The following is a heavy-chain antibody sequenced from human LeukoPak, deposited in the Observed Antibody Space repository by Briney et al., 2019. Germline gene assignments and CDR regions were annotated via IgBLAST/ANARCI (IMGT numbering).Heavy chain of an antibody. Sequence: GRSLRLSCAASGFTFSSYWMSWVRQAPGKGLEWGANIKQDGIEKYYVDSVKGRFTISRHNAKNSLYLQMNSLRAEDTAVYFCGRGQTTVTNWGQGTLVTVSS. J-gene: IGHJ4*02. CDR2: IKQDGIEK. CDR1: GFTFSSYW. V-gene: IGHV3-7*01. D-gene: IGHD4-17*01. CDR3: GRGQTTVTN.